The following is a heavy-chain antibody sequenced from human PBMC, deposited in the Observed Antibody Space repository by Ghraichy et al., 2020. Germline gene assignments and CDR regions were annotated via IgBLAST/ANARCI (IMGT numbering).Heavy chain of an antibody. Sequence: SETLSLTCTVSGGSISSYYWSWIRQPPGKGLEWIGYIYYSGSTNYNPSLKSRVTISVDTSKNQFSLKLSSVTAADTAVYYCARRFDLWGRGTLVTVSS. J-gene: IGHJ2*01. CDR1: GGSISSYY. CDR3: ARRFDL. CDR2: IYYSGST. V-gene: IGHV4-59*08.